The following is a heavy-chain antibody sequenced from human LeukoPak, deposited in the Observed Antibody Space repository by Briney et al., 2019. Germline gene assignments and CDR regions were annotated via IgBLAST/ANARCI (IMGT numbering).Heavy chain of an antibody. V-gene: IGHV7-4-1*02. CDR2: INTNTGNP. CDR1: GYTFTSYA. J-gene: IGHJ4*02. Sequence: ASVNVSCKASGYTFTSYAMNWVRQAPGQGLEWMGWINTNTGNPTYAQGFTGRFVFSLDTSVSTAYLQISSLKAEDTAVYYCARDGDRQSQQWLASPSVYWGQGALVTVSS. D-gene: IGHD6-19*01. CDR3: ARDGDRQSQQWLASPSVY.